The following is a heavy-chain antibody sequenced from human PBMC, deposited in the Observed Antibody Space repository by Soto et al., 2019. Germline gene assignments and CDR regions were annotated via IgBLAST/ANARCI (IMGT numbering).Heavy chain of an antibody. CDR1: GYTFTSYG. V-gene: IGHV1-18*01. CDR3: ARLNSGSPPGGFDP. J-gene: IGHJ5*02. CDR2: ISAYNGNT. Sequence: ASGKVSCKASGYTFTSYGISWVRQAPGQGLEWMGWISAYNGNTNYAQKLQGRVTMTTDTSTSTAYMELRSLRSDDTAVYYCARLNSGSPPGGFDPWGQGTLVTVSS. D-gene: IGHD1-26*01.